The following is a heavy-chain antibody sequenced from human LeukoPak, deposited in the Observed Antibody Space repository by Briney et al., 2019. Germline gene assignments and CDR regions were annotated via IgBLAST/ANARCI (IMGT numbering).Heavy chain of an antibody. V-gene: IGHV3-73*01. CDR2: IRSKANSYAT. CDR3: TRQGSGEDYYYYYYGTDV. J-gene: IGHJ6*02. D-gene: IGHD2-15*01. Sequence: GGSLRLSCAASGFTFSGSAMHWVRQASGKGLEWVGRIRSKANSYATAYAASVKGRFTISRGDSKNTAYLQMNSLKTEDTAVYYCTRQGSGEDYYYYYYGTDVWGQGTTVTVSS. CDR1: GFTFSGSA.